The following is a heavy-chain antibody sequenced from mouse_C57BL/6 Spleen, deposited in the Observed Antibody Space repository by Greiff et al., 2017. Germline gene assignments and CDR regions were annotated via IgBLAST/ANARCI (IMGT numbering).Heavy chain of an antibody. V-gene: IGHV1-15*01. CDR1: GYTFTDYE. Sequence: QVQLQQSGAELVRPGASVTLSCKASGYTFTDYEMHWVKQTPVHGLEWIGAIDPETGGTAYNQKFKGKAILTADKSSSTAYMELRSLTSEDSAVYYCTRCYGSGYGYFDVWGTGTTVTVSS. J-gene: IGHJ1*03. CDR2: IDPETGGT. CDR3: TRCYGSGYGYFDV. D-gene: IGHD1-1*01.